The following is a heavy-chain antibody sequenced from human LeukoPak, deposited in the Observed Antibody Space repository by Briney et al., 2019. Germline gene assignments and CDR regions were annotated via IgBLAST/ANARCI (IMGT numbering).Heavy chain of an antibody. D-gene: IGHD3-22*01. V-gene: IGHV4-59*01. J-gene: IGHJ4*02. CDR1: GGSISSYY. Sequence: PSETLSLTCTVSGGSISSYYWSWIRQPPGKGLEWIGYIYYSGSTNYNPSLKSRVTISVDTSENQFSLKLSSVTAADTAVYYCARAYDSSGYNDYWGQGTLVTVSS. CDR2: IYYSGST. CDR3: ARAYDSSGYNDY.